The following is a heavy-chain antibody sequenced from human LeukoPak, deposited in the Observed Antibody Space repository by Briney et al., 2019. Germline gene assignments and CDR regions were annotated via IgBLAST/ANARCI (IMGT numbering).Heavy chain of an antibody. CDR1: GFTFSTYG. D-gene: IGHD2-2*01. J-gene: IGHJ3*02. CDR2: ISGSGGSK. Sequence: GGSLRLSCAASGFTFSTYGMSWVRQAPGKGLEWVSAISGSGGSKYYADSVKGRFTISRDNSKNKLYLQMNSLRAEDTAVYYCARAAYCSSTSCYGSDIWGQGTMVTVSS. CDR3: ARAAYCSSTSCYGSDI. V-gene: IGHV3-23*01.